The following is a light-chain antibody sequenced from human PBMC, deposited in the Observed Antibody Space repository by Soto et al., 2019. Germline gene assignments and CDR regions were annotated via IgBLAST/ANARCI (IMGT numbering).Light chain of an antibody. Sequence: EIVMTQSPATLSVSPGERATLSCRASQSVTSNLAWYQQKPGQAPRLLIYGASTRATGGPARFNGSGSGTESTLTISSLLSEDFAVYYCQQYNNWPYTFGQGTKLEIK. CDR2: GAS. J-gene: IGKJ2*01. CDR1: QSVTSN. CDR3: QQYNNWPYT. V-gene: IGKV3-15*01.